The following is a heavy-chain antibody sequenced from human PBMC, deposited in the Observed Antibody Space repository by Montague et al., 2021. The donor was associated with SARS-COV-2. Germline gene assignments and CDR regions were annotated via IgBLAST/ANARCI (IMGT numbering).Heavy chain of an antibody. CDR3: AREGSIAVAGLLDY. CDR1: GFTFSSYS. CDR2: ISSSSSTI. D-gene: IGHD6-19*01. V-gene: IGHV3-48*02. J-gene: IGHJ4*02. Sequence: SLRLSCAASGFTFSSYSMNWVRQAPGKGLEWVSYISSSSSTIYXXXSXXGRFTISRDNAKNSLYLQMNSLRDEDTAVYYCAREGSIAVAGLLDYWGQGTLVTVSS.